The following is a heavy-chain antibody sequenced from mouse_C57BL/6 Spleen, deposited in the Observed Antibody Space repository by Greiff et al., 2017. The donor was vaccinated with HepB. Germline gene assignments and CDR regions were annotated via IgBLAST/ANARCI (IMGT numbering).Heavy chain of an antibody. J-gene: IGHJ2*01. Sequence: QVQLQQPGAELVMPGASVKLSCKASGYTFTSYWMHWVKQRPGQGLEWIGEIDPSDSYTNYNQKFKGKSTLTVDKSSSTAYMQLSSLTSEDSAVYYCARYDGYYLFDDWGQGTTLTVSS. CDR2: IDPSDSYT. CDR3: ARYDGYYLFDD. V-gene: IGHV1-69*01. D-gene: IGHD2-3*01. CDR1: GYTFTSYW.